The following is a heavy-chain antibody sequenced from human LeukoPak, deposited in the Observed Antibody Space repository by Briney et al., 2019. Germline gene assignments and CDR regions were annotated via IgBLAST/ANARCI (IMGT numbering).Heavy chain of an antibody. J-gene: IGHJ2*01. D-gene: IGHD4-11*01. CDR3: ARGNLYWYFDL. Sequence: GASVKVSCKASGYTFTSYAMHWVRQAPGQRFEWMGWINGANGNTEYSQNFQGRVTITRDTSASIAYMELTSLRSEDTSVYYCARGNLYWYFDLWGRGTLVTVSS. CDR2: INGANGNT. V-gene: IGHV1-3*01. CDR1: GYTFTSYA.